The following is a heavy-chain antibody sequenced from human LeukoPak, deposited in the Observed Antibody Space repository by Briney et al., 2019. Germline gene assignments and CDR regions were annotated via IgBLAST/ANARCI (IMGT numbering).Heavy chain of an antibody. V-gene: IGHV1-69*13. CDR2: IIPIFGTA. CDR1: GGTFSSYA. CDR3: ARLISGSHDYYYGMDV. D-gene: IGHD1-26*01. J-gene: IGHJ6*02. Sequence: GASEKVSCKASGGTFSSYAISWVRQAPGQGLEWMGGIIPIFGTANYAQKFQGRVTITADESTSTAYMELSSLRSEDTAVYYCARLISGSHDYYYGMDVWGQGTTVTVSS.